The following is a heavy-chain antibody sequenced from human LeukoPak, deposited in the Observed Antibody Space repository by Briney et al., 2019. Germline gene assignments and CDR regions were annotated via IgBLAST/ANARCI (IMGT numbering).Heavy chain of an antibody. J-gene: IGHJ5*02. CDR1: GFTFSSYA. CDR2: ISGSGGST. Sequence: PGGSLRLSCAASGFTFSSYAMSWVRQAPGKGLEWVSAISGSGGSTYYADSVKGRFTISRDNSKNTLYLQMNSLRAEDTAVYYCAKSHHVNSGYDFRAWFDPWGQGTLVTVSS. V-gene: IGHV3-23*01. CDR3: AKSHHVNSGYDFRAWFDP. D-gene: IGHD5-12*01.